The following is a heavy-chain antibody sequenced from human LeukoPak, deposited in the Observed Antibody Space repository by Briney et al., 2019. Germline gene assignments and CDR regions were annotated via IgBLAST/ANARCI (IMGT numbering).Heavy chain of an antibody. V-gene: IGHV4-59*12. CDR1: GGSISSYY. D-gene: IGHD1-26*01. CDR3: AKDPGSYYYYGMDV. J-gene: IGHJ6*02. CDR2: IYYSGST. Sequence: PSETLSLTCTVSGGSISSYYWSWIRQPPGKGLEWIGYIYYSGSTNYNPSLKSRVTISVDKSKNQFSLKLSSVTAADTAVYYCAKDPGSYYYYGMDVWGQGATVTVSS.